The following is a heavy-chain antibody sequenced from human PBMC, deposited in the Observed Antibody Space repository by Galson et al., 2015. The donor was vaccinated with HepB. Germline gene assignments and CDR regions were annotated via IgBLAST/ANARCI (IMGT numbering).Heavy chain of an antibody. Sequence: SLRLSCAASGFTFRGHAMSWVRQAPGKGLEWVSSLCGSGKSIFYAESVKGRITTSRDNFKNTLYLQMNSLRAADTALCYCAKDEDFDSTGVLDHWGQGTLVVVTS. V-gene: IGHV3-23*01. CDR1: GFTFRGHA. J-gene: IGHJ4*02. D-gene: IGHD2-8*02. CDR2: LCGSGKSI. CDR3: AKDEDFDSTGVLDH.